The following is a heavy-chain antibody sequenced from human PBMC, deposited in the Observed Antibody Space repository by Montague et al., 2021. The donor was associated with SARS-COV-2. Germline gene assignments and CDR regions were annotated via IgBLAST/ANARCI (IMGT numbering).Heavy chain of an antibody. CDR1: RASMSPYH. V-gene: IGHV4-59*03. J-gene: IGHJ4*02. Sequence: SETLSLTCAVTRASMSPYHWSWIRPPPGKGLEWIGNLHHSGATNYNPSLESRVTMSVDTSKNQFSLNLISVTAADTAVYFCATSLGGRYYWADYYFDYWGQGILVTVSA. CDR3: ATSLGGRYYWADYYFDY. CDR2: LHHSGAT. D-gene: IGHD3-10*01.